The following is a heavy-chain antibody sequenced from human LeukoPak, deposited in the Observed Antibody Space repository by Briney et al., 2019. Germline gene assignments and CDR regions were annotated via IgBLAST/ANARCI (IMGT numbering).Heavy chain of an antibody. J-gene: IGHJ4*02. D-gene: IGHD1-26*01. CDR1: GGSINSYY. CDR3: ARDSMHSAYGDEY. V-gene: IGHV4-4*07. Sequence: SETLSLTCTVSGGSINSYYWSWIRQPAGKGLEWIGRIYTSGITNYNPSLKSRVTMSVDTSKSQFSLKLNSVTAADTAVYYCARDSMHSAYGDEYWGQGTLVTVSS. CDR2: IYTSGIT.